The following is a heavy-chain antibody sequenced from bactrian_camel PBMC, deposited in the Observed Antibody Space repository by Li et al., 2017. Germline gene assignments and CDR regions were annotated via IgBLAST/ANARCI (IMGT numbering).Heavy chain of an antibody. D-gene: IGHD2*01. CDR1: GLTFRAYD. CDR2: ILMSGSGA. J-gene: IGHJ6*01. CDR3: AADPPGGQWYLCGSRQQDFDY. V-gene: IGHV3S40*01. Sequence: DVQLVESGGGLVQPGGSLTLTCTVSGLTFRAYDMSWVRQAPGKGLEWVATILMSGSGAHYPDSVKGRFTISRDNAKNTLYLQMDKLKPEDTGMYYCAADPPGGQWYLCGSRQQDFDYWGQGTQVTVS.